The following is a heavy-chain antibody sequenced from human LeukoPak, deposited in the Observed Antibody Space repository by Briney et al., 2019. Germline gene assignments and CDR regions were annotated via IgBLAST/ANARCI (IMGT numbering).Heavy chain of an antibody. CDR1: GGSIGSYY. V-gene: IGHV4-59*01. CDR3: ARDLPADVDTPAFDI. J-gene: IGHJ3*02. D-gene: IGHD5-18*01. Sequence: SETLSLTCTVSGGSIGSYYWSWIRQPPGKGLEWIGYIYYSGSTNYNPSLKSRVTISVDTSKNQFSLKLSSVTAADTAVYYCARDLPADVDTPAFDIWGQGTMVTVSS. CDR2: IYYSGST.